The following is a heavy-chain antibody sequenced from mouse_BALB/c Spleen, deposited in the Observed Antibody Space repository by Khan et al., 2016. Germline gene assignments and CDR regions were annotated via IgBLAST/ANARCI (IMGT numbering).Heavy chain of an antibody. V-gene: IGHV1S81*02. D-gene: IGHD1-1*01. CDR2: TNHTNGRT. CDR3: ARIKKIVATNVDY. CDR1: GYTFTSYW. J-gene: IGHJ2*01. Sequence: QVQLQQPGAELVKAGASVKMSCKASGYTFTSYWMHWVKQRLGQGLEWFAETNHTNGRTYYNEKFKSKATLTVDKSSSTAYMLLSGPTFEDSAVYYCARIKKIVATNVDYWGQGTTLTVSS.